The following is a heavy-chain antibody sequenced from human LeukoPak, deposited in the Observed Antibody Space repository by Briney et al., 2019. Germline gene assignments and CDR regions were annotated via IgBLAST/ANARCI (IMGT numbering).Heavy chain of an antibody. J-gene: IGHJ3*02. CDR1: GGSISSYY. CDR3: ARRKNSGWATDTFDI. D-gene: IGHD6-19*01. V-gene: IGHV4-59*08. Sequence: SETLSLTCTVSGGSISSYYWSWIRQPPGKGLEWIGYIYYSGSTNYNPSLKSRVTISLDTSKNQFSLKLYSVTAADTAVYYCARRKNSGWATDTFDIWGQGTMVTVSS. CDR2: IYYSGST.